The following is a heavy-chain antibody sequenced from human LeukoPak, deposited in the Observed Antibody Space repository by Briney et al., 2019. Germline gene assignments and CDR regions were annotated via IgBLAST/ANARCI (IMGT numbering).Heavy chain of an antibody. J-gene: IGHJ3*02. D-gene: IGHD3-9*01. V-gene: IGHV3-21*01. CDR1: GFTFSSYS. Sequence: PGGSLRLSWAASGFTFSSYSMNWVRQAPGKGLEWVSSISSSSSYIYYADSVKGRFTISRDNAKNSLYLQMNSLRAEDTAVYYCARGLRYFDWLLYPDAFDIWGQGTMVTVSS. CDR3: ARGLRYFDWLLYPDAFDI. CDR2: ISSSSSYI.